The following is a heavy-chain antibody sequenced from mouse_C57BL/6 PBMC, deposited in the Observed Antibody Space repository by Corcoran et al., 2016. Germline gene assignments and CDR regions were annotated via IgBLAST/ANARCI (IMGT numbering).Heavy chain of an antibody. D-gene: IGHD2-4*01. Sequence: DLQLQESGPGLVKPSQSLSLTCSVTGYSITSGYYWNWIRQFPGNKLEWMGYISYDGSNNYNPSLKNRISITRDTSKNQFFLKLNSVTTEDTATYYCATPRYDYGFAYWGQGTLVTVSA. V-gene: IGHV3-6*01. CDR1: GYSITSGYY. J-gene: IGHJ3*01. CDR2: ISYDGSN. CDR3: ATPRYDYGFAY.